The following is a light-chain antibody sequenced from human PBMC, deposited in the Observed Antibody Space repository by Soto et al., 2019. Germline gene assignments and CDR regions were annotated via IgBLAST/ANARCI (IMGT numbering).Light chain of an antibody. Sequence: LTQPASVSGSPGQSITISCTGTSSDVGSYNLVSWYQQHPGKAPKLMIYEGTKRPSGVSNRFSGSKSGNTASLTISGLQAEDEADYYCCSYAGSSFYVFGTGTRSPS. J-gene: IGLJ1*01. V-gene: IGLV2-23*01. CDR2: EGT. CDR1: SSDVGSYNL. CDR3: CSYAGSSFYV.